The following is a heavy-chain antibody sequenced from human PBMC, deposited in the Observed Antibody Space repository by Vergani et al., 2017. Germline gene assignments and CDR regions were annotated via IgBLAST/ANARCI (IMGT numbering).Heavy chain of an antibody. J-gene: IGHJ5*02. CDR1: GGSISSYY. Sequence: QVQLQESGPGLVKPSETLSLTCTVSGGSISSYYWSWIRQPPGKGLEWIGYIYYSGSTNYNPSLKSRVTISVDTSKNQFSLKLSSVTAADTAVYYCAREIMVRGVSRWFDPWGQGTLVTVSS. V-gene: IGHV4-59*01. CDR2: IYYSGST. CDR3: AREIMVRGVSRWFDP. D-gene: IGHD3-10*01.